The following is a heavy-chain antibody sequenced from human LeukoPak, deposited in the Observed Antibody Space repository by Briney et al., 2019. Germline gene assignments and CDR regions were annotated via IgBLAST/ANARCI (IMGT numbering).Heavy chain of an antibody. D-gene: IGHD1-1*01. V-gene: IGHV3-21*01. CDR1: GFTFSSYS. Sequence: GGSLRLSCAASGFTFSSYSMNWVRQAPGKGLEWVSSISSSSSYIYYADSVKGRFTISRDNAKNSLYLQMNSLRAEDTAVYYCARERGFNYAFDYWGQGTLVTVSS. CDR3: ARERGFNYAFDY. CDR2: ISSSSSYI. J-gene: IGHJ4*02.